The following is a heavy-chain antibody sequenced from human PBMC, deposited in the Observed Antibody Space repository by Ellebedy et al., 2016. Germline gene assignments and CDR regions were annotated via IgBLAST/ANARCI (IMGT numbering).Heavy chain of an antibody. J-gene: IGHJ4*02. V-gene: IGHV3-30*18. CDR1: GFTFNNYG. CDR2: ISYDGSNE. Sequence: GESLKISXAASGFTFNNYGMHWVRQAPGKGLEWVAFISYDGSNEYSTDSVKGRFTISRDNSKNTLFLQMNSLRVEDTAVYYCAKETLGYSGIFDYWGQGTLVITVSS. CDR3: AKETLGYSGIFDY. D-gene: IGHD5-12*01.